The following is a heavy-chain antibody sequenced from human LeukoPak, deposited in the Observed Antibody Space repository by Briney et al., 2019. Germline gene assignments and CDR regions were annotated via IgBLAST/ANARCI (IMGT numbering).Heavy chain of an antibody. J-gene: IGHJ4*02. CDR2: INHRGST. Sequence: SETLSLTCTVSGGSISSSNYYWAWIRQPPGRGLEWIGEINHRGSTTYNPSLESRVTISVDTSKNQFSLRLSSVTAADTAVYYCARRLLYFGDPDYWGQGTLVTVSS. CDR1: GGSISSSNYY. D-gene: IGHD3-10*01. V-gene: IGHV4-39*07. CDR3: ARRLLYFGDPDY.